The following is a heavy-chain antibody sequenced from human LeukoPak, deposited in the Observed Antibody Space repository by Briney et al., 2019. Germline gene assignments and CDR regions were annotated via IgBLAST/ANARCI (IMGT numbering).Heavy chain of an antibody. Sequence: SETLSLTCTVSGGSISSYYWSWIRQPAGKGLEWIGRIYTSGSTNYNPSLKSRVTMSVDTSKNQFSLKLSSVTAADTAVYYCARARGYSSSWYREDDLYYFDYWGQGTLVTVSS. V-gene: IGHV4-4*07. D-gene: IGHD6-13*01. CDR2: IYTSGST. CDR1: GGSISSYY. CDR3: ARARGYSSSWYREDDLYYFDY. J-gene: IGHJ4*02.